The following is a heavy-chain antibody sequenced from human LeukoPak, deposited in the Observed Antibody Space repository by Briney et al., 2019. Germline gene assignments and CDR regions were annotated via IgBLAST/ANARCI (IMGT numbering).Heavy chain of an antibody. CDR1: GFTFSSYA. CDR2: ISYDGSNK. CDR3: AKEPIVGATHFDY. Sequence: PGGSLRLSCAASGFTFSSYAMHWVRQAPGKGLEWVAVISYDGSNKYYADSVKGRFTISRENSKNTLYLQMNSLRAEDTAVYSCAKEPIVGATHFDYWGQGTLVTVSS. D-gene: IGHD1-26*01. J-gene: IGHJ4*02. V-gene: IGHV3-30*18.